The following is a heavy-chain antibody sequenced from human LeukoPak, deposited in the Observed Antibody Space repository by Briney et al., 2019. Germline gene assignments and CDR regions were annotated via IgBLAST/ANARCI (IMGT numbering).Heavy chain of an antibody. D-gene: IGHD6-13*01. Sequence: SEPLSLTCTVSGGSISRYYGRCIPRPARKGREWIGRIYTSGCTNQNPSLKSRVTMSVDTSKNQFSLKLSPVTAADTAVYYCARDSPRPRWIVSSSWYDAFPYYYYYGMDVWGQGTTVTVSS. J-gene: IGHJ6*02. CDR3: ARDSPRPRWIVSSSWYDAFPYYYYYGMDV. CDR1: GGSISRYY. V-gene: IGHV4-4*07. CDR2: IYTSGCT.